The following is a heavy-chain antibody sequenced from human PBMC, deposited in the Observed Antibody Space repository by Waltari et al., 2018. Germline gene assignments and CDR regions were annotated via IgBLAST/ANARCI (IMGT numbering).Heavy chain of an antibody. CDR2: IYGYGTST. D-gene: IGHD4-17*01. V-gene: IGHV3-74*01. CDR3: ATGDSHAFDL. Sequence: EVQLVESGGGLVQFGGSLRLSCAASGFTFSSYYMHWVRQTPGKGLVWVSRIYGYGTSTTYADSEKGRFTPSRDNARNTLHLQINSLRVEDTAVYYCATGDSHAFDLWGQGTLVIVSS. CDR1: GFTFSSYY. J-gene: IGHJ3*01.